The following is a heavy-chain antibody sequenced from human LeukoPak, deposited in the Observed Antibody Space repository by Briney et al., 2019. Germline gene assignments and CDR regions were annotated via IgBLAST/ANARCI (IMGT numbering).Heavy chain of an antibody. CDR2: INHSGST. V-gene: IGHV4-34*01. D-gene: IGHD3-16*02. Sequence: TSETLSLTCAVYGGSFSGYYWSWIRQPPGKGLEWIGEINHSGSTNYNPSLKSRVTISVDTSKNQFSLKLSSVTAADTAVYYCARGQPSIRYYDYVWGSYRYTVDFDYWGQGTLVTVPS. J-gene: IGHJ4*02. CDR3: ARGQPSIRYYDYVWGSYRYTVDFDY. CDR1: GGSFSGYY.